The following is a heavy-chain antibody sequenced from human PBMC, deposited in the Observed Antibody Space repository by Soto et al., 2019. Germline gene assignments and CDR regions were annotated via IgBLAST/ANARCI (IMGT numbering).Heavy chain of an antibody. D-gene: IGHD2-15*01. CDR2: ISNDGSNK. CDR1: GFSFSSYG. Sequence: GGSLRLSCAASGFSFSSYGMHWVRQAPGKGLEWVAVISNDGSNKYYVDSVKGRFTISRDNSKNTLYLQMNSLRADDTAVYYCEKDRSFCSGGSCYYFDYWGQGSLVTVSS. CDR3: EKDRSFCSGGSCYYFDY. V-gene: IGHV3-30*18. J-gene: IGHJ4*02.